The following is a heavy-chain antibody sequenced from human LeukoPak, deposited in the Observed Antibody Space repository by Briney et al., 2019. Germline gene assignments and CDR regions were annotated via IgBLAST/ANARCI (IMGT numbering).Heavy chain of an antibody. D-gene: IGHD2-2*01. Sequence: ASVKVSCKASGYTLTGYYMHWVRQAPGQGLEWMGWINPNSGGTNYAQKFQGRVTMTRDTSISTAYMELSRLRSDDTAVYYCARDSDIVVVPAALWWFDPWGQGTLVTVSS. CDR3: ARDSDIVVVPAALWWFDP. J-gene: IGHJ5*02. V-gene: IGHV1-2*02. CDR1: GYTLTGYY. CDR2: INPNSGGT.